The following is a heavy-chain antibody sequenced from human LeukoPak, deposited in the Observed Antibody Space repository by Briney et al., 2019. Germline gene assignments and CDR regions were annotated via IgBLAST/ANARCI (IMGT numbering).Heavy chain of an antibody. CDR3: AKRGPGYCSGGGCYTWFDP. CDR1: GFTFSTYA. D-gene: IGHD2-15*01. CDR2: ISGSGVIT. Sequence: GGSLRLSCAASGFTFSTYAMTWVRQAPGKGLEWVSAISGSGVITYYADSVKGRFTISRDNSRNTLYLQMTSLRAEDTALYYCAKRGPGYCSGGGCYTWFDPWGQGTLVTVSS. V-gene: IGHV3-23*01. J-gene: IGHJ5*02.